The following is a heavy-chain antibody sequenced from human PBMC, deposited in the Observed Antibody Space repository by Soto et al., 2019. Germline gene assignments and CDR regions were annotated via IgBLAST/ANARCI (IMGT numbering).Heavy chain of an antibody. J-gene: IGHJ3*02. CDR1: GYSFPTYG. D-gene: IGHD3-22*01. CDR2: VSAYIGAT. CDR3: ARGSSGYYPEAFDI. Sequence: QVQLVQSGGEMKKPGASVMVSCKASGYSFPTYGISWVRQAPGQGLQWMGWVSAYIGATNYAQKLQGRVTMTTDTSTSTAYMELRNLRSDDTAVYYCARGSSGYYPEAFDIWGQGTIITVSS. V-gene: IGHV1-18*04.